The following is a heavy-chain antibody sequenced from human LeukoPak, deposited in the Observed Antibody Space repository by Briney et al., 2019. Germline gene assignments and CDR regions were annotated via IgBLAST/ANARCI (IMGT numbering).Heavy chain of an antibody. CDR3: ARCAPPDSSGWYFVGWFDP. CDR1: GYTFTSYA. Sequence: GASVKASCKASGYTFTSYAMHWVRQAPGQRLEWMGWINAGNGNTKYSQKFQGRVTITRDTSASTAYMELSSMRSEDTAVYYCARCAPPDSSGWYFVGWFDPWGQGTLVTVSS. J-gene: IGHJ5*02. CDR2: INAGNGNT. D-gene: IGHD6-19*01. V-gene: IGHV1-3*01.